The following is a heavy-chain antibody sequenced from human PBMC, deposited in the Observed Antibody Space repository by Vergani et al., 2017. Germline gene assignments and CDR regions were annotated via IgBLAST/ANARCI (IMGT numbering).Heavy chain of an antibody. Sequence: QVQLVQSGAEVKKPGASVKVSCKASGYTFTGYYMHWVRQAPGQGLEWMGWINPNSGGPKYAQNFQGGVTMTRDTSISTAYMELSRLRSDDTAVYYCARGQWLPTLSFDDWGQGTMVTVSS. CDR3: ARGQWLPTLSFDD. J-gene: IGHJ4*02. V-gene: IGHV1-2*02. CDR1: GYTFTGYY. D-gene: IGHD6-19*01. CDR2: INPNSGGP.